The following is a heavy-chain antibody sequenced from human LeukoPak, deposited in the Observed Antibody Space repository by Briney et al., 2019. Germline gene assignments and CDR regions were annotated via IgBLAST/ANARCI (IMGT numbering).Heavy chain of an antibody. D-gene: IGHD4-17*01. CDR2: ISWNSGSI. CDR3: AKDGPYGDYSYYFDY. Sequence: GGSLRLSCAASGFTFDDYAMHWVRQAPRKGLEWVSGISWNSGSIGYADSVKGRFTISRDNAKNSLYLQMNSLRAEDTALYYCAKDGPYGDYSYYFDYWGQGTLVTVSS. J-gene: IGHJ4*02. CDR1: GFTFDDYA. V-gene: IGHV3-9*01.